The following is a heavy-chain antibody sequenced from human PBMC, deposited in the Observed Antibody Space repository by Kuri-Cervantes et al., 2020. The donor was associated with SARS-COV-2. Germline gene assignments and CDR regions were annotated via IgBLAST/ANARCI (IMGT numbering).Heavy chain of an antibody. D-gene: IGHD1-26*01. CDR3: AKGVGAFDI. V-gene: IGHV3-23*01. Sequence: SCKASGGTFSSCAISWVRQAPGKGLEWVSAISGSGGSTYYADSVKGRFTISRDNSKNTLYLQMNSLRAEDTAVYYCAKGVGAFDIWGQGTMVTVSS. CDR1: GGTFSSCA. J-gene: IGHJ3*02. CDR2: ISGSGGST.